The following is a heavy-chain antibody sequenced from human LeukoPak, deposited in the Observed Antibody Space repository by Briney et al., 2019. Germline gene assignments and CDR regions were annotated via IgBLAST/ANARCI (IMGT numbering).Heavy chain of an antibody. J-gene: IGHJ6*02. CDR2: IYYSGST. V-gene: IGHV4-59*08. D-gene: IGHD3-16*02. CDR1: GGSISSYY. Sequence: SETLSLTCTVSGGSISSYYWSWIRQPPGKGLEWTGYIYYSGSTNYNPSLKSRVTISVDTSKNQLSLKLSSVTAADTAVYYCARSDMITFGGVIAYYGMDVWGQGTTVTVSS. CDR3: ARSDMITFGGVIAYYGMDV.